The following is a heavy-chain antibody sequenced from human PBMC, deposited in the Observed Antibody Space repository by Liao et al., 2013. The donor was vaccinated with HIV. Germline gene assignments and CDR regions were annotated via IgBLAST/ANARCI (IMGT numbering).Heavy chain of an antibody. J-gene: IGHJ6*03. CDR1: GGSFSGYY. D-gene: IGHD3-10*01. CDR3: ARGLRRGSRNYFYYYMDV. Sequence: QVQLQQWGAGLLKPSETLSLTCAVYGGSFSGYYWSWIRQPPGKGLEWIGEINHSGSTNYNPSLKSRVTISVDTSKNQFSLKLSSVTAADTAVYYCARGLRRGSRNYFYYYMDVWGKGDHGHRLL. V-gene: IGHV4-34*01. CDR2: INHSGST.